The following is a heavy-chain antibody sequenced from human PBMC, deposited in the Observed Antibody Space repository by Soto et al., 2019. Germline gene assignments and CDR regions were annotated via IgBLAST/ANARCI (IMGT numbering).Heavy chain of an antibody. J-gene: IGHJ5*01. CDR3: ARLRGDSWFDF. Sequence: SQTLSLTCAISGDSVSSNSVAWNWIRQSPSRGLEWLGRAYYRSKWYNDYAVSVKSRITINPDTSKNQFSLQLNSVTPEDTAVYYCARLRGDSWFDFWGQGTRVTVSS. V-gene: IGHV6-1*01. CDR1: GDSVSSNSVA. CDR2: AYYRSKWYN.